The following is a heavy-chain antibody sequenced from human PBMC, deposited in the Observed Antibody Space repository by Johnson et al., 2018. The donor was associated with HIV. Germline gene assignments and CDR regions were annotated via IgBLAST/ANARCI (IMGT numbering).Heavy chain of an antibody. CDR1: GFTFDDYG. D-gene: IGHD6-6*01. J-gene: IGHJ3*02. CDR2: ISYDGSNK. V-gene: IGHV3-30*03. CDR3: ARVEQLGAFDI. Sequence: QVQLVESGGGVVRPGGSLRLSCAAPGFTFDDYGMSWVRQAPGKGLEWVAVISYDGSNKYFADSAKGRFTISRDNSKNTLYLQMSRLRVEDTAVYSCARVEQLGAFDIWGQGTMVTVSS.